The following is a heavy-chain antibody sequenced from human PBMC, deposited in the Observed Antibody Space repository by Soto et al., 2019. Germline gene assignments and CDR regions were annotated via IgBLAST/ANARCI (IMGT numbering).Heavy chain of an antibody. CDR1: GFSLTTDGEG. Sequence: QITLKESGPPLVKPTQTLTLTCSFSGFSLTTDGEGVGWVRQTPGEALEWLALIYWDDDESYSPSLKTRLTITKDTSKNQVVLIMTNMAPMDTATYYCAHSRNLITEDAQVGDFDSWGQGTLVTVSS. V-gene: IGHV2-5*02. CDR2: IYWDDDE. J-gene: IGHJ4*02. CDR3: AHSRNLITEDAQVGDFDS. D-gene: IGHD3-10*01.